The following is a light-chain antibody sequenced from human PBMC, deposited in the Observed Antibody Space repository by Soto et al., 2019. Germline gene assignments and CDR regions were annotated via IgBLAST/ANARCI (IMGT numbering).Light chain of an antibody. CDR2: DAS. CDR1: QSISTY. CDR3: QQYDNLPRT. J-gene: IGKJ1*01. Sequence: DIQLTQSPSSLSASVGDRVSITCRASQSISTYLNWYQQKPGKAPKLLIYDASNLETGVPSRFSGSGSGTDFTFTISSLQPEDIATYYCQQYDNLPRTFXQGTKADIK. V-gene: IGKV1-33*01.